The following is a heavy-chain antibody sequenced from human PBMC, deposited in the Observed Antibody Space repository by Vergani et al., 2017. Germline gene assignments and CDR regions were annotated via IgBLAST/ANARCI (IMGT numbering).Heavy chain of an antibody. CDR2: ISWNSGAV. CDR1: GITFWKFG. CDR3: ARDSRYCSSTSCYVGRDWFDP. D-gene: IGHD2-2*01. J-gene: IGHJ5*02. V-gene: IGHV3-9*01. Sequence: EVDLVESGGGLAQPGGSLRLSCEASGITFWKFGMHWVRQGPGKGLEWVSGISWNSGAVDYADSVRGRFTISRDNAKNSLFLEMNSLRFEDTAVYYCARDSRYCSSTSCYVGRDWFDPWGQGTLVTVSS.